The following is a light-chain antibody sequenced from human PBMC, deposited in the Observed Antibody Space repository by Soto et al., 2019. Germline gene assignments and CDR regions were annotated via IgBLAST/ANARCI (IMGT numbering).Light chain of an antibody. Sequence: EIVLTQSPGTLPLSQGEGATLSCRASQSVSSSYLAWYQQRPGQAPRLLIYGASSRAPGIPDRFRGSVSGTYFTPTISRLEREHCAVDYGQYYGSALTFGGGTMVESK. CDR3: QYYGSALT. CDR2: GAS. CDR1: QSVSSSY. V-gene: IGKV3-20*01. J-gene: IGKJ4*01.